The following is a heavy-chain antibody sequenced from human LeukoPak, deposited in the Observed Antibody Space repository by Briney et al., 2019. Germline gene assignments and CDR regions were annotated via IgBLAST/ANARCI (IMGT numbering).Heavy chain of an antibody. CDR1: GYTFTGYY. Sequence: ASVKVSCKASGYTFTGYYMHWVRQAPGQGLGWMGWINPNSGGTNYAQKFQGRVTMTRDTSISTAYMELSRLRSDDTAVYYCARAWREYFDWFPFDYWGQGTLVTASS. CDR2: INPNSGGT. V-gene: IGHV1-2*02. J-gene: IGHJ4*02. D-gene: IGHD3-9*01. CDR3: ARAWREYFDWFPFDY.